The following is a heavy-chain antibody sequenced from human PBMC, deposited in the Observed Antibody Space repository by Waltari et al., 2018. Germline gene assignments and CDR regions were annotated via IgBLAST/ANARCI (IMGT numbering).Heavy chain of an antibody. D-gene: IGHD5-12*01. Sequence: QVQLVQSGAEVKKPGSSVKVSCTASGGTFSSYAIRWVRQAPGPGLEWMGGIIPIFGTANYEQKFQGRVTITADESTSTAYMELSSLRSEDTAVYYCARVSARDGYNYDYYYGMDVWGQGTTVTVSS. CDR1: GGTFSSYA. CDR2: IIPIFGTA. J-gene: IGHJ6*02. V-gene: IGHV1-69*01. CDR3: ARVSARDGYNYDYYYGMDV.